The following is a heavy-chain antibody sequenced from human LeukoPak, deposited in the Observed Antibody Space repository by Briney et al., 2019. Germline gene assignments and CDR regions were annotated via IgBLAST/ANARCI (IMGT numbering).Heavy chain of an antibody. Sequence: SETLSLTCTVSGGSISSLSWSWIRQPPGKGLEWIGYTYYSETTNYNPSLKRRVTISVDTSKNQFSLKLSSVTAADTAVYYCARGYYDFFRMDVWGQGTTVTVSS. CDR2: TYYSETT. V-gene: IGHV4-59*11. D-gene: IGHD3-3*01. CDR3: ARGYYDFFRMDV. CDR1: GGSISSLS. J-gene: IGHJ6*02.